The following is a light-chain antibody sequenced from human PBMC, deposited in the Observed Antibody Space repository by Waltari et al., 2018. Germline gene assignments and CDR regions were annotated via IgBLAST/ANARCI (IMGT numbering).Light chain of an antibody. V-gene: IGKV3-15*01. CDR1: QSVSSN. CDR3: QQYNNWPPYT. J-gene: IGKJ2*01. Sequence: EIVMTQSPATLSVSPGDTASLPCRPSQSVSSNLAWYQQKPGQAPRLLIYGAYTRATGIPARFSGSGSGTEFTLTISSLQSEDFAVYYCQQYNNWPPYTFGQGTKLEIK. CDR2: GAY.